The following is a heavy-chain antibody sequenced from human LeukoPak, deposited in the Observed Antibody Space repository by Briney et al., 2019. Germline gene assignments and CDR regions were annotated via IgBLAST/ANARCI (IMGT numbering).Heavy chain of an antibody. J-gene: IGHJ6*02. D-gene: IGHD6-19*01. Sequence: GGSLRHSCAASGFTFSSCAMHWVRQAPGKGLEYVSAISSNGGSTYYANSVKGRFTISRDNSKNTLYLQMGSLRAEDMAVYYCARASSGWSYYYGMDVWGQGTTVTVSS. CDR1: GFTFSSCA. CDR3: ARASSGWSYYYGMDV. V-gene: IGHV3-64*01. CDR2: ISSNGGST.